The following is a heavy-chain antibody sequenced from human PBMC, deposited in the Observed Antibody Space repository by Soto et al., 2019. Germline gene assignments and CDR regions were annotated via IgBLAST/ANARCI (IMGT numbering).Heavy chain of an antibody. CDR2: IYSGGST. D-gene: IGHD3-16*01. CDR3: AKDGGTMIPYYFDY. J-gene: IGHJ4*02. V-gene: IGHV3-66*02. Sequence: GGSLRLSCAASGFTVSSNYMSWVRQAPGKGLEWVSVIYSGGSTYYADSVKGRFTISRDNSKNTLYLQMNSLRAEDTAVYYCAKDGGTMIPYYFDYWGQGTLVTVSS. CDR1: GFTVSSNY.